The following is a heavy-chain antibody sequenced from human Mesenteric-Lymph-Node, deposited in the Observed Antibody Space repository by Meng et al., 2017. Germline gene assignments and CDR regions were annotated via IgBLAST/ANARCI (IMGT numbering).Heavy chain of an antibody. CDR3: ARDLLDIVVVVAASYYYYGMDV. CDR1: GGTFSSYA. Sequence: SVKVSCKASGGTFSSYAISWVRQAPGQGLEWMGGIIPIFGTANYAQKFQGRVTITADESTSTAYMELSSLRSEDTAVYYCARDLLDIVVVVAASYYYYGMDVWGQGNMVTVSS. CDR2: IIPIFGTA. V-gene: IGHV1-69*13. D-gene: IGHD2-15*01. J-gene: IGHJ6*02.